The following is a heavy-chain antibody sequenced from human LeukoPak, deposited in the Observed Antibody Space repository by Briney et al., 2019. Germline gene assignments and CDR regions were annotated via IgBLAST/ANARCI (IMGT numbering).Heavy chain of an antibody. CDR1: GVSVIGGSGYY. V-gene: IGHV4-39*01. Sequence: TSENLSLTCTVSGVSVIGGSGYYWGWVRQSPGKGLEWIASLYFSGSTYYNPSLNGRGTIFVDMSKNQFSLNLTAVTAADTAVYYCARHASNSVRFDPWGQGTLVTVSS. J-gene: IGHJ5*02. CDR2: LYFSGST. CDR3: ARHASNSVRFDP. D-gene: IGHD5/OR15-5a*01.